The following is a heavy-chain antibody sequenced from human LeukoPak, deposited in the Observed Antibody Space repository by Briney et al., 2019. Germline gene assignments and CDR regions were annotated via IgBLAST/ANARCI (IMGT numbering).Heavy chain of an antibody. CDR1: GGSFSGYY. CDR3: ARRAWFLLFDY. Sequence: SETLSLTCAVYGGSFSGYYWSWIRQPPGKGLEWIGEINHSGSTNYNPSLKSRVTISVDTSKNQFSLKLSSVTAADTAVYYCARRAWFLLFDYWGQGTLVTVSS. V-gene: IGHV4-34*01. J-gene: IGHJ4*02. D-gene: IGHD3-10*01. CDR2: INHSGST.